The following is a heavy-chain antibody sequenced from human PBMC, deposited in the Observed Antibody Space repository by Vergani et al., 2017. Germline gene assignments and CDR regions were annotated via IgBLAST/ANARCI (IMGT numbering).Heavy chain of an antibody. CDR2: IKRDGTET. CDR1: GFTFGDYY. Sequence: EVHLEESGGGLAQPGGSLRLSCAASGFTFGDYYMAWIRVAPAKGLDWVASIKRDGTETFYVESVKGRFTISRDNAKTTLYLQMNSLRDEDRGVYYCARISGGSAPYLHYWGQGTLVTVAS. J-gene: IGHJ4*02. V-gene: IGHV3-7*01. D-gene: IGHD2-15*01. CDR3: ARISGGSAPYLHY.